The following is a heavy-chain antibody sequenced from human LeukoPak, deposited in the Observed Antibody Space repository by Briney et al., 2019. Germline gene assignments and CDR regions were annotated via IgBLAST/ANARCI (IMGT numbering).Heavy chain of an antibody. J-gene: IGHJ4*02. CDR1: GFTSSSYA. CDR3: AKDPSRWLVTNYFDY. Sequence: PGGSLRLSCAASGFTSSSYAMSWVRQAPGKGLEWVSAISGSGGSTYYADSVKGRFTISRDNSKNSLYLQMNSLRAEDTAVYYCAKDPSRWLVTNYFDYWGQGTLVTVSS. CDR2: ISGSGGST. D-gene: IGHD6-19*01. V-gene: IGHV3-23*01.